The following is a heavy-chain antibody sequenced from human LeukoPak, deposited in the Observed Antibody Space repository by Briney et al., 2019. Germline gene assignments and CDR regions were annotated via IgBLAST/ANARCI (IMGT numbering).Heavy chain of an antibody. D-gene: IGHD3-10*01. Sequence: PSETLSLTCAVSGGSISSSNWWSWVRQPPGKGLEWIGEIYHSGSTNYNPSLKSRVTISVDKSKNQFSLKLSSVTAADTAVYYCARGRQVVRGIFDYWGQGTLVTVSS. CDR1: GGSISSSNW. CDR3: ARGRQVVRGIFDY. CDR2: IYHSGST. V-gene: IGHV4-4*02. J-gene: IGHJ4*02.